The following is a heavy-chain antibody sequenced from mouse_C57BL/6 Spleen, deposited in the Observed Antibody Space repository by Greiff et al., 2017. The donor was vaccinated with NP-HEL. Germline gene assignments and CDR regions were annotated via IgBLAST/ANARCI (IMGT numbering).Heavy chain of an antibody. Sequence: PGASVKMSCKASGYTFTSYWITWVKQRPGQGLEWIGDIYPGSGSTNYNEKFKSKATLTVDTSSSTAYMQLSSLTSEDSAVYYCARSGYYGNPGAMDYWGQGTSVTVSS. CDR3: ARSGYYGNPGAMDY. CDR2: IYPGSGST. CDR1: GYTFTSYW. J-gene: IGHJ4*01. V-gene: IGHV1-55*01. D-gene: IGHD1-1*01.